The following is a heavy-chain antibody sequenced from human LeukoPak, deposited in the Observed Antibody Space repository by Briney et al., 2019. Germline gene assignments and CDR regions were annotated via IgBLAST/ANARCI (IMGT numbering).Heavy chain of an antibody. Sequence: PSETLSLTCAVYGGSLSGYYWSWIRQPPGKGLEWIGEINHSGSTNYNPSLKSRVTISVDTSKNQFSLKLSSVTAADTAVYYCARSVVVARYYYYGMDVWGQGTTVTVSS. CDR3: ARSVVVARYYYYGMDV. CDR2: INHSGST. J-gene: IGHJ6*02. D-gene: IGHD2-21*01. V-gene: IGHV4-34*01. CDR1: GGSLSGYY.